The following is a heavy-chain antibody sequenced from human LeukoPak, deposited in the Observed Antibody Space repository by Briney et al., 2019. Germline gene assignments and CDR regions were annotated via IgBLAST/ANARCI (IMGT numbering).Heavy chain of an antibody. CDR1: GFTFSTYG. D-gene: IGHD3-10*01. V-gene: IGHV3-30*03. CDR3: ARNYGLSIGGY. CDR2: ISYAGTNK. J-gene: IGHJ4*02. Sequence: GGSLRLSCAASGFTFSTYGMHWVRQAPGKGLEWVALISYAGTNKYYADSVKGRFAISRDNSKNMLYLQMNRLRAEDTAVYYCARNYGLSIGGYWGQGTLVTVSS.